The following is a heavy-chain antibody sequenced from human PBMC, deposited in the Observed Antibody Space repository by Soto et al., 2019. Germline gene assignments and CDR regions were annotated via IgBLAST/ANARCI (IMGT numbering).Heavy chain of an antibody. D-gene: IGHD6-19*01. J-gene: IGHJ4*02. CDR3: ERGTVTSGWYRDY. CDR1: GGSFSGYY. V-gene: IGHV4-34*01. Sequence: SETLSLTCTVYGGSFSGYYWSWIRQPPGKGLEWIGEINHSGSTNYNPSLKSRVTISVDTSKNQFSLKLNSVTAADTAVYFCERGTVTSGWYRDYWGQGTLVTVSS. CDR2: INHSGST.